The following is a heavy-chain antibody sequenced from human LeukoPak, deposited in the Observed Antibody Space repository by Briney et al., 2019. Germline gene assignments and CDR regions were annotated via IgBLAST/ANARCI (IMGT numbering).Heavy chain of an antibody. CDR2: ISAYNGNT. V-gene: IGHV1-18*01. D-gene: IGHD1-26*01. CDR3: ARDIATIVHQD. J-gene: IGHJ4*02. Sequence: GASVKVSCKTSGYTFTNYGISWERQAPGQGLEWMGWISAYNGNTNYVQKFQGRVTMTTDTSTTTVYMELSSLRSDDTAVYYCARDIATIVHQDWGQGTQVTVSS. CDR1: GYTFTNYG.